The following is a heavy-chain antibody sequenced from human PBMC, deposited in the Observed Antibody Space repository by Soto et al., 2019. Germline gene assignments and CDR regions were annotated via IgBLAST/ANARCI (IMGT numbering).Heavy chain of an antibody. J-gene: IGHJ4*02. Sequence: GGSLRLSCAASGLTFNRYAMSWVRQAPGKGLEWVSSISGSGGSTYYADSVKGRFTISRENSKNTLYLQMNSLRAEDTAVYYCAKGVDYYDTRGFFEYWDQGPLVTV. CDR1: GLTFNRYA. CDR3: AKGVDYYDTRGFFEY. V-gene: IGHV3-23*01. D-gene: IGHD3-22*01. CDR2: ISGSGGST.